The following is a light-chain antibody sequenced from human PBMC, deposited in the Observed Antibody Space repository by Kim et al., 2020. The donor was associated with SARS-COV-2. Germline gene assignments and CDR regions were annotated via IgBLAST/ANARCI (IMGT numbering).Light chain of an antibody. J-gene: IGLJ3*02. Sequence: SYELTQPLSVSVALGQTARITCGGNNIGSKNVHWYQQKAGQAPVLVIYRDSNRPSGIPERFSGSNSGKTATLTIIRAQAGDEDDYYCQVWDSNTEVFGGGTQLTVL. V-gene: IGLV3-9*01. CDR2: RDS. CDR1: NIGSKN. CDR3: QVWDSNTEV.